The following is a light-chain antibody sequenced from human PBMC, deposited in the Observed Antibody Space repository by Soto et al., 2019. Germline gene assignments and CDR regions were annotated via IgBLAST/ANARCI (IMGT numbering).Light chain of an antibody. CDR1: KLGNQY. CDR2: EDT. CDR3: QTWDGGNVI. Sequence: SYELTQPPSVSVSPGQTASITCSGDKLGNQYASWYQQKPGQSPLLVIYEDTKRPSGIPGRFSGSTSGDSVTLTIRGTQAVDEADYYCQTWDGGNVIFGGGTQLTVL. V-gene: IGLV3-1*01. J-gene: IGLJ2*01.